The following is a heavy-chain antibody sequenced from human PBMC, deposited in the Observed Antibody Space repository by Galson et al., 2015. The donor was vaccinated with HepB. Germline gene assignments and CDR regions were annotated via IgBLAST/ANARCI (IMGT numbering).Heavy chain of an antibody. CDR3: ARAHTNGWLAIEH. CDR2: IYNGWTT. D-gene: IGHD6-19*01. CDR1: EFTAGSSY. J-gene: IGHJ1*01. Sequence: SLRLSCAVSEFTAGSSYMTWVRQAPGKGLESVSVIYNGWTTKYADSVKGRFTISRHSSSNSVYLQMNSLRAEDTAVYYCARAHTNGWLAIEHWGQGTLVTVSS. V-gene: IGHV3-53*04.